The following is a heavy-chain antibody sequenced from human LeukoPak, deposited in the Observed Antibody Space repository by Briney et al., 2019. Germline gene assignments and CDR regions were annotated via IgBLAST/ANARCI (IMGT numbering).Heavy chain of an antibody. Sequence: GGSLRLSCAASGFTFSDAWMSWVRQAPGKGLEWVARIKSKADGGTTDYAAPVKDKFTISRDDSNKTLYLYMNSLRTEDTSVYYCTTHGAEAVGSSYWYFDLWGRGTLVTVSS. CDR3: TTHGAEAVGSSYWYFDL. CDR2: IKSKADGGTT. CDR1: GFTFSDAW. D-gene: IGHD1-1*01. V-gene: IGHV3-15*01. J-gene: IGHJ2*01.